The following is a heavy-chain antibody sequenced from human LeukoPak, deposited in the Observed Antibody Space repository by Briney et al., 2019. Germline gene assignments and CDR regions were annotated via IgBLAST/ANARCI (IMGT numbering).Heavy chain of an antibody. J-gene: IGHJ4*02. CDR3: AKDVFVGVGATTGFDY. V-gene: IGHV3-30*18. CDR1: GFTFSSYG. Sequence: PGRSLRLSCAASGFTFSSYGMHWVRQAPGKGLEWVAVISYDGSNKYYADSVKGRFTISRDNSKNTLYLQVNSLRAEDTAVYYCAKDVFVGVGATTGFDYWGQGTLVTVSS. CDR2: ISYDGSNK. D-gene: IGHD1-26*01.